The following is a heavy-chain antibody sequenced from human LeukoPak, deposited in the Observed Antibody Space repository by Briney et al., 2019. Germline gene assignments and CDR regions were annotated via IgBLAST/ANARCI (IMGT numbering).Heavy chain of an antibody. CDR1: GGSISSYY. D-gene: IGHD6-19*01. CDR2: IYTSGST. V-gene: IGHV4-4*07. CDR3: ARDRQWLGPGWRSYYYYYMDV. Sequence: PSETLSLTCTVSGGSISSYYWSWIRQPAGKGLEWIGRIYTSGSTNYNPSLKSRVTISVDTSKNQFSLKLSSVTAADTAVYYCARDRQWLGPGWRSYYYYYMDVWGKGTTVTISS. J-gene: IGHJ6*03.